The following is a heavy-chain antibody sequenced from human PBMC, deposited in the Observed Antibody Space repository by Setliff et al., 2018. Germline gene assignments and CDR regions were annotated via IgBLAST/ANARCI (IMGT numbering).Heavy chain of an antibody. Sequence: ASVKVSCKASGYTFTSYAMHWVRQAPGQRLEWMGWINAGNGNTKYSQKFQGRVTITRDTSASTAYMELSSLRSEDTAVYYCARDKLWLTAISNGLDYWGQGTLVTVSS. V-gene: IGHV1-3*01. J-gene: IGHJ4*02. CDR2: INAGNGNT. CDR1: GYTFTSYA. CDR3: ARDKLWLTAISNGLDY. D-gene: IGHD5-18*01.